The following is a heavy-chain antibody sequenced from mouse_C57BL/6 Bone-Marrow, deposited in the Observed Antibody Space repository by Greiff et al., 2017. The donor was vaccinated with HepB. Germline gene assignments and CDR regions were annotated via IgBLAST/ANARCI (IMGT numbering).Heavy chain of an antibody. Sequence: EVKLVESGGGLVKPGGSLKLSCAASGFTFSDYGMHWVRQAPEKGLEWVAYISSGSSTIYYADTVKGRFTISRDNAKNTLFLQMTSLRSEYTAMYYCARQAPYYFDYWGQGTTLTVSS. CDR2: ISSGSSTI. CDR3: ARQAPYYFDY. V-gene: IGHV5-17*01. J-gene: IGHJ2*01. CDR1: GFTFSDYG. D-gene: IGHD3-2*02.